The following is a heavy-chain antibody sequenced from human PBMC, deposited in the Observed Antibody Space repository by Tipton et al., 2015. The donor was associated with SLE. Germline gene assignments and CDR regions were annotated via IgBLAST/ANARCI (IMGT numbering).Heavy chain of an antibody. CDR2: IYHSGST. V-gene: IGHV4-4*02. Sequence: TLSLTCAVSGGSISSSNWWSWVRQPPGKGLEWIGEIYHSGSTNYNPSLKSRVTISVDKSKNQFSLKLSSVTAADTAVYYCARVRGRYSYGSPNDYWGQGTLVTVSS. CDR3: ARVRGRYSYGSPNDY. D-gene: IGHD5-18*01. J-gene: IGHJ4*02. CDR1: GGSISSSNW.